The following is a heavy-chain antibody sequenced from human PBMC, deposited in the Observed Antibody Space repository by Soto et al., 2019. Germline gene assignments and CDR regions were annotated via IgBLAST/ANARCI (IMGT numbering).Heavy chain of an antibody. Sequence: PSETLSLTCTVSGGSISDGYYWTWIRQHPGKGLEWIGSISASGGTSYNPSLKSRLTVSVDKSKNQFSLNLRSVTAADTAVYYCARRDRSGFSYWLDTWGQGTLVTV. CDR2: ISASGGT. J-gene: IGHJ5*02. D-gene: IGHD3-22*01. V-gene: IGHV4-31*03. CDR3: ARRDRSGFSYWLDT. CDR1: GGSISDGYY.